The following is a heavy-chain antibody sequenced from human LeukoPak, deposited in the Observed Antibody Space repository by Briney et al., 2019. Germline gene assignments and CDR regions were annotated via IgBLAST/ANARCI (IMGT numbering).Heavy chain of an antibody. CDR1: GFSLSTSGVGVG. CDR2: IYWNDDE. V-gene: IGHV2-5*01. D-gene: IGHD1-26*01. CDR3: ARRIRSGTYFDY. Sequence: SGPTLVNPTQTLTLTCTLSGFSLSTSGVGVGVGWMRQPPGKALEWLALIYWNDDERYSPSLKSRLTITKDTSKNQAVLTMTNMDPVDTATYYCARRIRSGTYFDYWGQGTLVTVSS. J-gene: IGHJ4*02.